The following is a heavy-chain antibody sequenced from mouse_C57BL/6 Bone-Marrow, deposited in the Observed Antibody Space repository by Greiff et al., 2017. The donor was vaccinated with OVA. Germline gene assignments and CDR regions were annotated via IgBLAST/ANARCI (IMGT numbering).Heavy chain of an antibody. V-gene: IGHV1-69*01. Sequence: VHLQQPGAELVMPGASVKLSCKASGYTFTSYWMHWVKQRPGQGLEWIGEIDPSDSYTNYNQKFKGKSTLTVDKSSSTAYMQLSSLTSEDSAVYYCARGGLRLWGQGTTLTVSS. J-gene: IGHJ2*01. CDR1: GYTFTSYW. CDR3: ARGGLRL. D-gene: IGHD1-1*01. CDR2: IDPSDSYT.